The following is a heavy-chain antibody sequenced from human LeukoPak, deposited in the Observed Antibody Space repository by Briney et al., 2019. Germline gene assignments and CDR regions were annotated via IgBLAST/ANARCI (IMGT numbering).Heavy chain of an antibody. D-gene: IGHD4-11*01. CDR2: INHSGST. CDR3: ARARLATVNDC. J-gene: IGHJ4*02. Sequence: PSETLSLTCAVYGGSFSGYYWSWIRQPPGKGLEWIGEINHSGSTNYNPSLKSRVTISVDTSKNQFSLKLSSVTAADTAVYYCARARLATVNDCWGQGTLVTVSS. V-gene: IGHV4-34*01. CDR1: GGSFSGYY.